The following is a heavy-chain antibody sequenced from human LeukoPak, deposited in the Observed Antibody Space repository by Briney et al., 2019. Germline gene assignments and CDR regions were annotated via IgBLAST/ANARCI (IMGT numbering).Heavy chain of an antibody. V-gene: IGHV4-4*07. J-gene: IGHJ4*02. CDR2: LHTSGST. Sequence: SETLSLTCTVSGGSISSYYWSWIRQPAGEGLEWIGRLHTSGSTNYNPSLKSRVTMSVDTSKNQVSLNVSSVTAADTAVYYCARDRYYYDNSGKFDYWGQGTLVTVSS. D-gene: IGHD3-22*01. CDR3: ARDRYYYDNSGKFDY. CDR1: GGSISSYY.